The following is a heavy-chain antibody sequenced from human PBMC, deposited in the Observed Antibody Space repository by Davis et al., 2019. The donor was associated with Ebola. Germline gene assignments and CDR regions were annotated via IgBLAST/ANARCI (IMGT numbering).Heavy chain of an antibody. J-gene: IGHJ6*03. CDR1: GFTFSDYY. Sequence: GESLKISCAASGFTFSDYYMSWIRQAPGKGLEWVSYISSSSSYTNYADSVKGRFTISRDNSKNTLYLQMNSLRAEDTAVYYCARDRSGLDYYYYMDVWGKGTTVTVSS. V-gene: IGHV3-11*06. CDR3: ARDRSGLDYYYYMDV. D-gene: IGHD3-3*01. CDR2: ISSSSSYT.